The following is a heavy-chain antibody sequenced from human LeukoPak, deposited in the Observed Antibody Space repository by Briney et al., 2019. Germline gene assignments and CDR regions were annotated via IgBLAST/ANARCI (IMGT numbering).Heavy chain of an antibody. CDR3: ARVGSRGDWFDY. V-gene: IGHV3-48*01. J-gene: IGHJ5*01. CDR2: INSGGSAV. D-gene: IGHD3-16*01. CDR1: GFTFGTYN. Sequence: GGSLRLSCAASGFTFGTYNMLWVRQTPGKGLEWLFYINSGGSAVHYADSEKDRFTFSRDNAKNSLYLQMNSLRVEDTGIYYCARVGSRGDWFDYWGQGTRVTVSS.